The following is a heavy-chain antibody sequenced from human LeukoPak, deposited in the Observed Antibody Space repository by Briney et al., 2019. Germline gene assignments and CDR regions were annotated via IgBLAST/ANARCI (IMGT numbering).Heavy chain of an antibody. CDR2: INHSGNT. J-gene: IGHJ4*02. D-gene: IGHD1-26*01. Sequence: PXETLSLTCAVYGGSFSGYYWSWIRQPPGKGLEWIGEINHSGNTNYNPSLKSRVTISVDTSKNQFSLKLSSVTAADTAVYYCASLEYSGSYFDYWGQGTLVTVSS. V-gene: IGHV4-34*01. CDR1: GGSFSGYY. CDR3: ASLEYSGSYFDY.